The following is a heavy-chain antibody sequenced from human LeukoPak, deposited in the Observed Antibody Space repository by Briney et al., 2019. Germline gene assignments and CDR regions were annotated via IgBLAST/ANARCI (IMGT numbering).Heavy chain of an antibody. CDR3: ARQPGDYYFDY. Sequence: GESLKISCKGSAYSFTSYWIAWVRQMPGKGLECMGIIYPGDTDTRYSPSFQGQVTISADKSISTAYLQWSSLKASDTAMYYCARQPGDYYFDYWGQGTLVTVSS. CDR1: AYSFTSYW. CDR2: IYPGDTDT. J-gene: IGHJ4*02. V-gene: IGHV5-51*01.